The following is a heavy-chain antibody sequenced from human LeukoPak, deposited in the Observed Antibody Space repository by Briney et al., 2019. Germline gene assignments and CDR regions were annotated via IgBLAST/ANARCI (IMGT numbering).Heavy chain of an antibody. D-gene: IGHD6-13*01. J-gene: IGHJ5*02. CDR3: ARGYQTGYSSSWYNWFDP. Sequence: GGSLRLSCATSGFTFSSYAMSWVRQAPGKGLEWVAVISYDGSNKYYADSVKGRFTISRDNSKNTLYLQMNSLRAEDTAVYYCARGYQTGYSSSWYNWFDPWGQGTLVTVSS. CDR1: GFTFSSYA. CDR2: ISYDGSNK. V-gene: IGHV3-30*04.